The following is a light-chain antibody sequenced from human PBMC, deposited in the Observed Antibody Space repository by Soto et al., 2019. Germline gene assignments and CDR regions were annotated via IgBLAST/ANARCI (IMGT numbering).Light chain of an antibody. CDR1: QNILYSPNNKNY. V-gene: IGKV4-1*01. CDR3: LQYYNSYT. J-gene: IGKJ2*01. Sequence: DIVMTQSPDSLAVSLGERATINCKSSQNILYSPNNKNYLAWYQQKPGQPPKLLTYWASTRQSGVPDRFSGSGSEKYFTLTISRVQSEDVAVYYCLQYYNSYTFGQGTKLEI. CDR2: WAS.